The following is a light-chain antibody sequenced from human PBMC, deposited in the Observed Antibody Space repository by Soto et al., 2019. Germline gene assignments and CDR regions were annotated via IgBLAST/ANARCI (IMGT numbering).Light chain of an antibody. CDR2: GAS. J-gene: IGKJ1*01. CDR1: QTVGNNY. CDR3: RQSATSPRT. Sequence: EIVLTQSPGTLSLSPGERATLSCRASQTVGNNYLDWYQQKPGQAPRLLIYGASSRATVIPDQFSGSGSGTNFPLTISRLEPEDFAVYYCRQSATSPRTFGQGTKVEIK. V-gene: IGKV3-20*01.